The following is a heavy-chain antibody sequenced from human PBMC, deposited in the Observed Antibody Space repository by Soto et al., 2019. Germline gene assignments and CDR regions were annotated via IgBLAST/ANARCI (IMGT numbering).Heavy chain of an antibody. Sequence: WGSLRLSCAASGFTFSSDAMSWFRQAPGKGLEWVSAISGSGGSTYYADSVKGRFTISRDNSKNTLYLQMNSLRAEDTAVYYCAGRGWSYYYYGMDVWGQGTTVTVS. D-gene: IGHD2-15*01. J-gene: IGHJ6*02. CDR1: GFTFSSDA. CDR3: AGRGWSYYYYGMDV. CDR2: ISGSGGST. V-gene: IGHV3-23*01.